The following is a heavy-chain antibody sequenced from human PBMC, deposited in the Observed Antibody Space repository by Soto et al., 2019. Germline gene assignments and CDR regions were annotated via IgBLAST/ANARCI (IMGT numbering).Heavy chain of an antibody. Sequence: QVQLQESGPGQVTPSQTLSLTCTVSGGSINSGGYYWTWIRQHPGRGLECLGYIYYSGDTYYNSSLKSRLTISLDTSKNQFSLKLNSVTAADTAVYYCARFPSRAHYFAMAVWGQGTAVTVSS. D-gene: IGHD2-2*01. CDR2: IYYSGDT. CDR3: ARFPSRAHYFAMAV. J-gene: IGHJ6*02. V-gene: IGHV4-31*03. CDR1: GGSINSGGYY.